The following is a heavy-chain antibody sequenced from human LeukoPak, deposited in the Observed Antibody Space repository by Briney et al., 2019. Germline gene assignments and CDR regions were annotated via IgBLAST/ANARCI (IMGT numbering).Heavy chain of an antibody. Sequence: PGGSLRLSCATSGFTFSTYSMNWVRQAPGKGLEWVSSISSSSSYIYYADSVKGRFTISRDNAKNSLYLQMNSLRAEDTAVYYCARLYSSSSGKAFDIWGQGTMVTVSS. J-gene: IGHJ3*02. CDR1: GFTFSTYS. V-gene: IGHV3-21*01. D-gene: IGHD6-6*01. CDR2: ISSSSSYI. CDR3: ARLYSSSSGKAFDI.